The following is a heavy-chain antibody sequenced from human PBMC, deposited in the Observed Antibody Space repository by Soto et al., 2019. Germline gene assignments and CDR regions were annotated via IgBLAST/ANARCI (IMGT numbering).Heavy chain of an antibody. CDR2: IIPIFGTA. J-gene: IGHJ6*02. D-gene: IGHD6-19*01. Sequence: GASVKVSCKAAGGTFSSYAISLVRQAPGQGLEWMGGIIPIFGTANYAQKFQGRVTITADESTSTAYMELSSLRSEDTAVYYCARSSAGGWYLYYYYYYGMDVWGQGTTVTVSS. CDR3: ARSSAGGWYLYYYYYYGMDV. CDR1: GGTFSSYA. V-gene: IGHV1-69*13.